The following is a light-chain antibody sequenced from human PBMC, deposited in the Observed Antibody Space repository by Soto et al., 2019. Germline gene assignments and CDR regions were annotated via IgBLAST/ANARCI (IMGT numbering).Light chain of an antibody. Sequence: DLVMTQSPLSLPVTPGEPASISCRSSQSLLHSNGYNYLDWYLQKPGQSPQLLIYLGSNRASGVPDRSSGSGSGTDFTLKISRVEAEDVGVYYCMQALQTPPYTFGQGTKLEIK. J-gene: IGKJ2*01. CDR1: QSLLHSNGYNY. V-gene: IGKV2-28*01. CDR3: MQALQTPPYT. CDR2: LGS.